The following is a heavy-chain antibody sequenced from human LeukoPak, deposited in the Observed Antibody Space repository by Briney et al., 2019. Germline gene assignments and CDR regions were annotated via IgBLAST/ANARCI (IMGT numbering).Heavy chain of an antibody. CDR2: ISGSGGST. Sequence: GGSLRLSCAASGFTFSSYAMSWVRQAPGKGLEWVSAISGSGGSTYYADSVKGRFTISRDNSKNTLYLQMNSLRAEDTAVYYCAKGEVPAAKNYYYYGMDVWGQGPRSPSP. CDR3: AKGEVPAAKNYYYYGMDV. J-gene: IGHJ6*02. V-gene: IGHV3-23*01. CDR1: GFTFSSYA. D-gene: IGHD2-2*01.